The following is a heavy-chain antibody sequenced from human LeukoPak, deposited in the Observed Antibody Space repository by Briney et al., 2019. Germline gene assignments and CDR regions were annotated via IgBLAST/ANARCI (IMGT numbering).Heavy chain of an antibody. V-gene: IGHV3-23*01. CDR2: ISGSGGST. Sequence: PGGSLRLSCAASGFTFSSYAMSWVRQAPGKGLEWVSAISGSGGSTYYADSVKGRFTISRDNSKNTLYLQMNSLRAEDTAVYYCARWREWLGSYYFDYWGQGTLVTVSS. D-gene: IGHD6-19*01. CDR1: GFTFSSYA. J-gene: IGHJ4*02. CDR3: ARWREWLGSYYFDY.